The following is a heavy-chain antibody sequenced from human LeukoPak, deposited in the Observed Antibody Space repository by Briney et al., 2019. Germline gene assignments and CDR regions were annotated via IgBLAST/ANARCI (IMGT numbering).Heavy chain of an antibody. CDR1: GFTFSSYA. J-gene: IGHJ5*02. Sequence: GGSLRLSCAASGFTFSSYAMSWVRQAPGKGLEWVSAISGSGGSTYYADSVKGRFTISRDNAKNSLYLQMNSLRAEDTAVYYCARGYSSSWYNWFDPWGQGTLVTVSS. V-gene: IGHV3-23*01. CDR2: ISGSGGST. CDR3: ARGYSSSWYNWFDP. D-gene: IGHD6-13*01.